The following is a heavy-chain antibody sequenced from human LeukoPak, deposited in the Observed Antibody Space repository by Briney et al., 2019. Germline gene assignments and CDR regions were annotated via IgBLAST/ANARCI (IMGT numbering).Heavy chain of an antibody. J-gene: IGHJ1*01. CDR1: GYTLTELS. CDR2: FDPEDGET. D-gene: IGHD3-10*01. V-gene: IGHV1-24*01. CDR3: ATPGSGSYYPSWVYQH. Sequence: ASVKVSCEVSGYTLTELSMHWVRQAPGKGLEWMGGFDPEDGETICAQKFQGRVTMTEDTSTDTAYMELSSLRSEDTAVYYCATPGSGSYYPSWVYQHWGQGTLVTVSS.